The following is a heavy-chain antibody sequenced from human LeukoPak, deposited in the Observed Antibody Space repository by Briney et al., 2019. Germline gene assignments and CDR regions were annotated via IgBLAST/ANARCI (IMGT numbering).Heavy chain of an antibody. J-gene: IGHJ6*02. Sequence: GGSLRLSCAASGFTFSSYSMNWVRQAPGKGLEWVSYISSSSSTIYYADSVKGRFTISRDNAKNSLYLQMNSLRAEDTAVYYCARDGMGGSGWIDYYYYYGMDVWGQGTTVTVSS. V-gene: IGHV3-48*01. CDR1: GFTFSSYS. D-gene: IGHD6-19*01. CDR2: ISSSSSTI. CDR3: ARDGMGGSGWIDYYYYYGMDV.